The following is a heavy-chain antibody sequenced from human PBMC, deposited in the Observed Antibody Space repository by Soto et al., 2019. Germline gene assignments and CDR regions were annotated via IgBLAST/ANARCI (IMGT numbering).Heavy chain of an antibody. Sequence: XSVKVSCKASGYTFTSYYMHWVRQAPGQGLEWMGIINPSGGSTSYAQKFQGRVTMTRDTSTSTVYMELSSLRSEDTAVYYCARGREMATMHRHYYYYGMDVCGHVSTVTASS. CDR1: GYTFTSYY. J-gene: IGHJ6*02. CDR3: ARGREMATMHRHYYYYGMDV. D-gene: IGHD5-12*01. CDR2: INPSGGST. V-gene: IGHV1-46*01.